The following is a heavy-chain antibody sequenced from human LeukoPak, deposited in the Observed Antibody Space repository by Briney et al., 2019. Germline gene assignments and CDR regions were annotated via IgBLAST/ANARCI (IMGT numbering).Heavy chain of an antibody. D-gene: IGHD3-10*01. CDR2: MHASGSI. CDR3: AREAVDYGSNWFDP. J-gene: IGHJ5*02. CDR1: GGSISSYY. V-gene: IGHV4-4*07. Sequence: SETLSLTCTVSGGSISSYYWSWIRQSAGKGLEWIGRMHASGSINYNPSLKSRVTMSVDTSKNQFSLKLTSVTAADTAVYYCAREAVDYGSNWFDPWGQGTLVTVSS.